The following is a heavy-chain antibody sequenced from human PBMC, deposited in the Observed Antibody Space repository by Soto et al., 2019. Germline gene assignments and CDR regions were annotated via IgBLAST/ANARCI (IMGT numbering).Heavy chain of an antibody. CDR1: GFTFSDYA. D-gene: IGHD5-18*01. CDR3: VRLAGLSHTDDF. V-gene: IGHV3-30-3*01. J-gene: IGHJ4*02. Sequence: PAGTLTLSCAASGFTFSDYALHWVRHPPGKGLEWVTVISSDGGNRYYADSVKGRFTISRDNSKNTLYLQMSSLRVEDTAIYICVRLAGLSHTDDFWGQGTPVTVSS. CDR2: ISSDGGNR.